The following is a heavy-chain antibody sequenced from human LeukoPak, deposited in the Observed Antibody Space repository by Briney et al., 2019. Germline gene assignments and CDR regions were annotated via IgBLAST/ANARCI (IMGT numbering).Heavy chain of an antibody. J-gene: IGHJ6*03. CDR1: GYTFTSYG. V-gene: IGHV1-18*01. CDR3: ARGGGATMNYYYYYMDV. CDR2: ISAYNGNT. Sequence: ASVKVSCKASGYTFTSYGISWVRQAPGQGLEWMGWISAYNGNTNYAQKLQGRVTMTTDTSTSTAYMELRSLRSDDTAAYYCARGGGATMNYYYYYMDVWGKGTTVTVSS. D-gene: IGHD1-26*01.